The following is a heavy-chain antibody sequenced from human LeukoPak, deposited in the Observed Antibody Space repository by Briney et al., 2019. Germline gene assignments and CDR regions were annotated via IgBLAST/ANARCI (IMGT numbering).Heavy chain of an antibody. Sequence: GGSLRLSCAASGFTFSSYSMNWVRQAPGKGLEWVSYISSSSSTIYYADSVKGRFTISRDNAKNSLYLQMNSLRAEDTAVYYCARDLLHSYGQMGDYWGQGTLVTVSS. CDR1: GFTFSSYS. V-gene: IGHV3-48*01. CDR3: ARDLLHSYGQMGDY. J-gene: IGHJ4*02. CDR2: ISSSSSTI. D-gene: IGHD5-18*01.